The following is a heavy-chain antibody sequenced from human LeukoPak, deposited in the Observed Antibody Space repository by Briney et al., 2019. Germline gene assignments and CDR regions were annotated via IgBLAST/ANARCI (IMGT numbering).Heavy chain of an antibody. Sequence: SETLSLTCAVNGGSFSGYYWSWIRQPPGKGLEWIGEINHSGSTNYNPSLKSRVTISVDTSKNQFSLKLSSLTAADTAVYYCARVSGITMIVVVPEDGFDIWGQGTMVTVSS. CDR3: ARVSGITMIVVVPEDGFDI. CDR1: GGSFSGYY. CDR2: INHSGST. V-gene: IGHV4-34*01. J-gene: IGHJ3*02. D-gene: IGHD3-22*01.